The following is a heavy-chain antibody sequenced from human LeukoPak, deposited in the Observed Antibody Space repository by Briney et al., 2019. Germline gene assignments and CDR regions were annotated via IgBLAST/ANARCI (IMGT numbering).Heavy chain of an antibody. D-gene: IGHD1-26*01. Sequence: GGSLRLSCAASGISFDSYSMSWVRQAPRKWLEWVSYISSTSSTIYYADSVRGRFTISRDNARTSLYLQINSLRAEDMAVYYCARVRSGTYYDYWGQGTLVTVSS. CDR3: ARVRSGTYYDY. V-gene: IGHV3-48*01. J-gene: IGHJ4*02. CDR1: GISFDSYS. CDR2: ISSTSSTI.